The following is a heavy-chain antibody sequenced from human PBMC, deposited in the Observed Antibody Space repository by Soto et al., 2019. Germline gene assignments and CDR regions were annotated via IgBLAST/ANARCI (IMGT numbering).Heavy chain of an antibody. Sequence: PGGSLRLSCAASGFTFSDYYMSWIRQAPGKGLEWISYISTSGSYTYYADSVKGRFTISRDNAKNSLYLQMNSLRAEDTAVYYWARDVYCNNRYFGFYFHGMDVWGQGTMVTVSS. CDR3: ARDVYCNNRYFGFYFHGMDV. V-gene: IGHV3-11*06. J-gene: IGHJ6*02. CDR2: ISTSGSYT. CDR1: GFTFSDYY. D-gene: IGHD2-8*01.